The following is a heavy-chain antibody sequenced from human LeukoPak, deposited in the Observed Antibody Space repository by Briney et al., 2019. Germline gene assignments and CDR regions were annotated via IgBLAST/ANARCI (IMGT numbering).Heavy chain of an antibody. CDR1: GGSISSYY. J-gene: IGHJ3*02. CDR3: ARHLSRYRRRGDAFDI. Sequence: PSETLSLTCTVSGGSISSYYWSWIRQPPGKGLEWIGYIYYSGSTNYNPSLKSRVTISVDTSKNQFSLKLSSVTAADTAVYYCARHLSRYRRRGDAFDIWGQGTMVTVSS. D-gene: IGHD2-15*01. V-gene: IGHV4-59*08. CDR2: IYYSGST.